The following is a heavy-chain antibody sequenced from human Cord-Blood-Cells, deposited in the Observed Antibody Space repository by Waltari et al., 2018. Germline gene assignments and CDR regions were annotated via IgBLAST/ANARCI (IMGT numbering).Heavy chain of an antibody. Sequence: GFTFSSYWMSWVRQAPGKGLEWVANIKQDGSEKYYVDSVKGRFTISRDNAKNSLYLQMNSLRAEDTAVYYCARDSQYSYGYKYYYYYMDVWGKGTTVTVSS. J-gene: IGHJ6*03. V-gene: IGHV3-7*01. CDR3: ARDSQYSYGYKYYYYYMDV. CDR1: GFTFSSYW. CDR2: IKQDGSEK. D-gene: IGHD5-18*01.